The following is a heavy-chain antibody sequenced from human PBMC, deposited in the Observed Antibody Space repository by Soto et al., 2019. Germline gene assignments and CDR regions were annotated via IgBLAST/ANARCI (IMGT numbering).Heavy chain of an antibody. CDR2: ISYDGSNK. Sequence: GGSLRLSCAASGFTFSSYGMHWVRQAPGKGLEWVAVISYDGSNKYYADSVKGRFTISRDNSKNTLYLQMNSLRAEDTAVYYCAKDLTMVRGDPNYYYYYGMDVWGQGTTVTVSS. CDR3: AKDLTMVRGDPNYYYYYGMDV. D-gene: IGHD3-10*01. V-gene: IGHV3-30*18. CDR1: GFTFSSYG. J-gene: IGHJ6*02.